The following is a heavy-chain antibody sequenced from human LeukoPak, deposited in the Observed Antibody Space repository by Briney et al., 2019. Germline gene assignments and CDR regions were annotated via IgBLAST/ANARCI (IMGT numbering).Heavy chain of an antibody. CDR1: GFTFSSYG. V-gene: IGHV3-23*01. Sequence: PGGSLRLSCAASGFTFSSYGMSWVRQAPGKGLEWVSAISGSGGSTHYADSVKGRFTISRDNAKNSLYLQMNSLRAEDTAVYYCARGSAMVLRRGRRPYYFDYWGQGTLVTVSS. CDR2: ISGSGGST. D-gene: IGHD5-18*01. CDR3: ARGSAMVLRRGRRPYYFDY. J-gene: IGHJ4*02.